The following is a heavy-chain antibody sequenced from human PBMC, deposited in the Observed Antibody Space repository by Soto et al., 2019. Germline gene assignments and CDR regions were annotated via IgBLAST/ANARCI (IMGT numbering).Heavy chain of an antibody. D-gene: IGHD6-13*01. Sequence: GGSLRLSCAASGFTFSSYEFNWVRQAPGKGLEWLSYITNSGSTKYYADSVKGRFTISRDNAKNSLDLQMNSLRAEDTAVYYSARDGYHFYALDVWGEGTTVTVSS. CDR2: ITNSGSTK. V-gene: IGHV3-48*03. CDR1: GFTFSSYE. CDR3: ARDGYHFYALDV. J-gene: IGHJ6*04.